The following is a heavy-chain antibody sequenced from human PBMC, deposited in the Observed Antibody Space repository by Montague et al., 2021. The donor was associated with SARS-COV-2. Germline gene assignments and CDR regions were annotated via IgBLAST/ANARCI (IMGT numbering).Heavy chain of an antibody. D-gene: IGHD2-2*02. CDR3: ASLTLGYCSSTSCYSDWFGP. J-gene: IGHJ5*02. V-gene: IGHV4-34*01. CDR1: GGSFSGYY. Sequence: SETLSLTCAVYGGSFSGYYWSWIRQPPGKGLEWIGEINHSGSTNYNPSLKSRVTISVDTSKNQFSLKLSSVTAADTAVYYCASLTLGYCSSTSCYSDWFGPWGQGTLVTVPS. CDR2: INHSGST.